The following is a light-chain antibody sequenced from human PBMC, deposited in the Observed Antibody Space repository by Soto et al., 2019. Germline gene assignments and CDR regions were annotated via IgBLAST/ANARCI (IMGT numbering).Light chain of an antibody. V-gene: IGKV3D-15*01. J-gene: IGKJ1*01. CDR2: GAS. CDR1: QSVSSN. CDR3: QQYNNWPPWT. Sequence: EIVMTQSPATLSVSPGERATLSCRASQSVSSNLAWYQQKPGQAPRLLIYGASTRATGIPSRFSGSRSGAEFTLTISTQHSEDFAVYYCQQYNNWPPWTFGQGTRVEIK.